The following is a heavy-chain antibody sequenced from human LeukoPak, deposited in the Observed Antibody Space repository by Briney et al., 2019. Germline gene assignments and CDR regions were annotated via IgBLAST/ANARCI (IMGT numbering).Heavy chain of an antibody. CDR2: LNGGGGST. J-gene: IGHJ4*02. CDR1: GFAFSSYA. Sequence: GGSLRLSCAASGFAFSSYAMNWVRQAPGKGLEWVSGLNGGGGSTYYADSVQGRFTISRDNSKNTLYLQMNSLRAEDTAVYYCVKEELRHSDFDYWGQGTLVTVSS. V-gene: IGHV3-23*01. D-gene: IGHD3-9*01. CDR3: VKEELRHSDFDY.